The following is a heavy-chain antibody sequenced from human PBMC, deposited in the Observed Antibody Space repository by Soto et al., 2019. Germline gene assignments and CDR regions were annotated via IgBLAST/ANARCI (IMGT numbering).Heavy chain of an antibody. CDR2: SYYSGTT. Sequence: PSETLSLTCTVSGGSINNYYWSCIRQSPGRGLEWIGFSYYSGTTNYNPALRSRVTISTVASKTQFSLRLRSVTGADTAVYYCARRQDWNYLFDNWGPGILV. CDR1: GGSINNYY. CDR3: ARRQDWNYLFDN. D-gene: IGHD1-7*01. V-gene: IGHV4-59*01. J-gene: IGHJ4*02.